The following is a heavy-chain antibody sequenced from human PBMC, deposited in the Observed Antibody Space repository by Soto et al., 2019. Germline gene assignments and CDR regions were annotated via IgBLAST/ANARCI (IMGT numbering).Heavy chain of an antibody. CDR3: ARGPMGGTYYRRHYGMDV. J-gene: IGHJ6*02. CDR2: FYHGGST. D-gene: IGHD3-10*01. Sequence: QVQLQESGPGLVKPSETLSLTCTVSGGSVSSGSYSWSWIRQSPGKGLEWIGYFYHGGSTKYNPPLCSRFTISVDTPENQLSLKLTSLSAADTAVYYCARGPMGGTYYRRHYGMDVWGHGTTVTVSS. CDR1: GGSVSSGSYS. V-gene: IGHV4-61*01.